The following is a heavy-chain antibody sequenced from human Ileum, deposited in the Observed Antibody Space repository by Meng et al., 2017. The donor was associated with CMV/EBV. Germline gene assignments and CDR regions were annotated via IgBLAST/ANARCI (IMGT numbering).Heavy chain of an antibody. J-gene: IGHJ4*02. D-gene: IGHD1-26*01. CDR2: IDTNTGNP. CDR1: GYTFTNNN. V-gene: IGHV7-4-1*02. Sequence: QVHLLQSGSELKNPGASVKVSCKTSGYTFTNNNIIWVRQAPGQGPEWMGWIDTNTGNPTYAQGFTGRFVFSLDTSVNTAYLQISSLKAEDTAVYYCARDGLSGRYFDYWGQGTLVTVSS. CDR3: ARDGLSGRYFDY.